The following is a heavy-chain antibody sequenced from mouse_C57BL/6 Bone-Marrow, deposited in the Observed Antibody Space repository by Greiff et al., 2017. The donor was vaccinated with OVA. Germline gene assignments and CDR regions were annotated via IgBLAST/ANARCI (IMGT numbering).Heavy chain of an antibody. V-gene: IGHV1-42*01. Sequence: VQLQQSGPELVKPGASVKISCKASGYSFTGYYMNWVKQSPEKSLEWIGEINPSTGGTTYNQKFKAKATLTVDKSSSTAYMQLKSLTSEDSAVYYCARSDPDYFDYWGQGTTLTVSS. CDR2: INPSTGGT. J-gene: IGHJ2*01. CDR1: GYSFTGYY. CDR3: ARSDPDYFDY.